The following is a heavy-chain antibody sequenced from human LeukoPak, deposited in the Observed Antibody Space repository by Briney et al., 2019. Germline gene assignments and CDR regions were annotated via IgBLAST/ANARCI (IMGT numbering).Heavy chain of an antibody. CDR1: GYTFTDYN. J-gene: IGHJ6*02. Sequence: GASVKVSCKASGYTFTDYNMHWVRQAPGQGLEWMGIINPSGGSTSYAQKFQGRVTMTRDTSTSTVYMELSSLRSEDTAVYYCARHIAVAGSGRYYYGMDVWGQGTTVTVSS. CDR3: ARHIAVAGSGRYYYGMDV. D-gene: IGHD6-19*01. CDR2: INPSGGST. V-gene: IGHV1-46*01.